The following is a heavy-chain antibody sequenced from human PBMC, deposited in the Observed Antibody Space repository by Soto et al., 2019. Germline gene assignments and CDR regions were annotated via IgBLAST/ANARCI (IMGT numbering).Heavy chain of an antibody. CDR2: IYPGDSDT. V-gene: IGHV5-51*01. J-gene: IGHJ1*01. CDR1: GYSFTSYW. CDR3: ATSRQYILTGYDTAILDD. Sequence: PGESLKISCKGSGYSFTSYWIGWVRQMPGKGLEWMGIIYPGDSDTRYSPSFQGQVTISADKSISTAYLQWGSLKASDTAMYYCATSRQYILTGYDTAILDDCAQRTLVTVSS. D-gene: IGHD3-9*01.